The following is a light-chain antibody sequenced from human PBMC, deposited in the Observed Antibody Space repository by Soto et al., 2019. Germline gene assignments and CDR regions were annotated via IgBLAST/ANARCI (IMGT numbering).Light chain of an antibody. CDR1: QSVSSSY. V-gene: IGKV3-15*01. CDR3: QQYNSWPPIT. CDR2: GAS. Sequence: EIVLTQSPGTLSLSPVERATLSCMASQSVSSSYLAWYQQKAGQAPRLLIYGASTRATGIPDRFSGSGSGTEFTLTISSLQSEDFAVYYCQQYNSWPPITFGQGTRLEIK. J-gene: IGKJ5*01.